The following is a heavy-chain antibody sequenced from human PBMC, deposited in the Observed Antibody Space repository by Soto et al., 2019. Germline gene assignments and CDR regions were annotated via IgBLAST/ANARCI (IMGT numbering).Heavy chain of an antibody. J-gene: IGHJ3*02. CDR3: ARSHYCSGGSGWAGVFDI. D-gene: IGHD2-15*01. V-gene: IGHV1-18*01. CDR2: ISAYNGNT. CDR1: GYTFTSYG. Sequence: ASVKVSCKASGYTFTSYGISWVRQAPGQGLEWMGWISAYNGNTNYAQKLQGRVTMTTDTSTSTAYMELRSLRSDDTAVYYCARSHYCSGGSGWAGVFDIWGKGTMVPVSS.